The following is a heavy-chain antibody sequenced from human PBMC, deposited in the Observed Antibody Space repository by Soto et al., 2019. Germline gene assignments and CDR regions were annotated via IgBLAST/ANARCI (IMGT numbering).Heavy chain of an antibody. CDR3: ARERPGAQGYYYYMDV. D-gene: IGHD3-10*01. V-gene: IGHV4-4*02. CDR2: IYHSGST. Sequence: QVQLQESGPGLVKPSGTLSLTCAVSSGSISSSNWWSWVRQPPGKGLEWIGEIYHSGSTNYNPSLKSRVTISVDKSKNQFSLNLSSVTAADTAVYYCARERPGAQGYYYYMDVWGKGTTVTVSS. CDR1: SGSISSSNW. J-gene: IGHJ6*03.